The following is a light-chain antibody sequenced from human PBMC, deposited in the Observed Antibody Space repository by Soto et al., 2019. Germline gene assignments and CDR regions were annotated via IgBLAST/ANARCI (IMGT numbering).Light chain of an antibody. J-gene: IGKJ1*01. Sequence: IQMTQSPSTLSGSVGDKVTLTCRASQTISSWLAWYQQKPGKAPKLLIYKAPTLKSGVPSRFSGSGSGTEFTLTISSQQPDDFATYYCQHYNSYSEAFGQGAKVDIK. V-gene: IGKV1-5*03. CDR1: QTISSW. CDR2: KAP. CDR3: QHYNSYSEA.